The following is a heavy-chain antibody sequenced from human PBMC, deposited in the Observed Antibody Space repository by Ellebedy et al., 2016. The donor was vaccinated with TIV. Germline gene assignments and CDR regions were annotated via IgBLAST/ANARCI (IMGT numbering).Heavy chain of an antibody. Sequence: SETLSLTCTVSGGSVSSGSYYWSWIRQPPGKGLEWIGYIYYSGSTNYNPSLKSRVTISVDTSKNQFSLKLSSVTAADTAVYYCARRRFVAYFDYWGQGTLVTVSS. CDR2: IYYSGST. CDR3: ARRRFVAYFDY. V-gene: IGHV4-61*01. CDR1: GGSVSSGSYY. J-gene: IGHJ4*02.